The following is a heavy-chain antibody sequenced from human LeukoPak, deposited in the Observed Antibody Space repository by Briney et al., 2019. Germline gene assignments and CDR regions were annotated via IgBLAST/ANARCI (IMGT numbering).Heavy chain of an antibody. Sequence: GGSLRLSCAASGFTFSSYDMHWVRQATGKGLEWVSAIGTAGDTYYPGSVKGRFTISRENAKNPLYLQMNSLRAGDTAVYYCARGGITGTTRYYYYGTDVWGQGTTVTVSS. J-gene: IGHJ6*02. V-gene: IGHV3-13*01. CDR3: ARGGITGTTRYYYYGTDV. CDR2: IGTAGDT. D-gene: IGHD1-20*01. CDR1: GFTFSSYD.